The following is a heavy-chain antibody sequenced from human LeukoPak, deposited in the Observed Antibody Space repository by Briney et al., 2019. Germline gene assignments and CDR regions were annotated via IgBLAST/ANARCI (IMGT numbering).Heavy chain of an antibody. CDR2: INSDGSST. J-gene: IGHJ4*02. Sequence: GGSLRLSCAASGFTFSSYWMHWVRQAPGKGLAWVSRINSDGSSTSYADSVKGRFTISRDNAKNTLYLQMNSLRAEDTAVYYCARDLAAAGIDYWGQGTLVTVSS. CDR3: ARDLAAAGIDY. V-gene: IGHV3-74*01. D-gene: IGHD6-13*01. CDR1: GFTFSSYW.